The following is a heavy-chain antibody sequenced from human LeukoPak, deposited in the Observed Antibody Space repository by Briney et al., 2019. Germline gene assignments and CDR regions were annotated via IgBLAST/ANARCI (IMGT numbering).Heavy chain of an antibody. J-gene: IGHJ4*02. CDR1: GYSLTSYW. V-gene: IGHV5-51*01. CDR2: IWPGDSET. D-gene: IGHD6-19*01. CDR3: ARQSTSSSGNDY. Sequence: GGPLKISFKGSGYSLTSYWIGWVRQMPGKGRGWMGIIWPGDSETRYSPSFQGQVTMSVDKSISTAYLQWSSLKASDTAMYFCARQSTSSSGNDYWGQGTLVTVSS.